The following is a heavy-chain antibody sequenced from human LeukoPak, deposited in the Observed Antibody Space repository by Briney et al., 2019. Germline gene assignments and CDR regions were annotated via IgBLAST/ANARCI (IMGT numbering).Heavy chain of an antibody. CDR3: ARGEEGIAAAGTLGY. CDR2: TFYRSKWYD. D-gene: IGHD6-13*01. CDR1: GDSVSSNSAA. J-gene: IGHJ4*02. Sequence: SQTLSLTCAISGDSVSSNSAAWNWIRQSPSRGLEWLGRTFYRSKWYDDYAVSVKGRITINADTSKNQFSLQLNSVTPEDTALYYCARGEEGIAAAGTLGYWGQGTLVTVSS. V-gene: IGHV6-1*01.